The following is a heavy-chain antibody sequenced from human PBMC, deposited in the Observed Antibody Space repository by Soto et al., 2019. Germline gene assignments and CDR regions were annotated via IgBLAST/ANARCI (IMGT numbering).Heavy chain of an antibody. Sequence: PGGSLRLSCAASGFTFSGHVMHWVRQSPGKGLEWVAVIWNDGSRKYYADSVKGRFTISRDDSKNTLYLQMSSLRVEDTAVYYCARAIGSLSEPDYWGKGTLVTVSS. J-gene: IGHJ4*02. D-gene: IGHD3-10*01. CDR2: IWNDGSRK. V-gene: IGHV3-33*01. CDR1: GFTFSGHV. CDR3: ARAIGSLSEPDY.